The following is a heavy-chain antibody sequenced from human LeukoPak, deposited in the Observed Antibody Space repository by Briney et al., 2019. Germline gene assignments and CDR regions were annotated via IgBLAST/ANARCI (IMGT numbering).Heavy chain of an antibody. D-gene: IGHD4-23*01. CDR2: INPSGGRT. CDR3: ARALTTVVNHDAFDI. CDR1: GYTFTGYY. V-gene: IGHV1-46*01. Sequence: ASVKVSCKASGYTFTGYYMHWVRQAPEQGLEWMGIINPSGGRTSYAQKFQGRVTMTWDTSTSTVYMELSSLRSEDTAVYYCARALTTVVNHDAFDIWGQGTMVTVSS. J-gene: IGHJ3*02.